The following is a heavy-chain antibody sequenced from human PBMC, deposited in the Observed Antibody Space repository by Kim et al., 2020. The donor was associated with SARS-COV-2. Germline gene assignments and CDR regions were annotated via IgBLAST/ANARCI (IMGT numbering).Heavy chain of an antibody. Sequence: GGSLRLSCVASGFTFNNYAMNWVRQAPGRGLEWVSAIGSGGISTYDADSVRGRFTISRDNSKNTLYLQMNSLRAEDTAVYYCAKRKGYTGSGYMDVWGQGTTVTVSS. D-gene: IGHD3-10*01. J-gene: IGHJ6*02. CDR3: AKRKGYTGSGYMDV. V-gene: IGHV3-23*01. CDR1: GFTFNNYA. CDR2: IGSGGIST.